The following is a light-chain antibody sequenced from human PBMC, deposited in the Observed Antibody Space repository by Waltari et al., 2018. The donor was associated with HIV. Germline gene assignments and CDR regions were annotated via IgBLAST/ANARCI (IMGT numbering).Light chain of an antibody. CDR1: QDIRNY. Sequence: DIQLSQSPPFLSASVGDRVTITCRASQDIRNYLAWYQQKLGKAPKLLIYAASSLQTGVPSRFSGSGSGTQFTLTINSLQPEDFATYHCQQLNEYPWTFGQGTQVEIK. V-gene: IGKV1-9*01. CDR2: AAS. CDR3: QQLNEYPWT. J-gene: IGKJ1*01.